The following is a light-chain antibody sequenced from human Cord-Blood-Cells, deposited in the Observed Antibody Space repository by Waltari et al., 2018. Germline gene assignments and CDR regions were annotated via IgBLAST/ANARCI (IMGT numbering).Light chain of an antibody. V-gene: IGKV1-5*01. Sequence: DIQMTQSPSTLSAPLGDRVTITCRASQSISSWLAWYQQKPGKAPKLLIYDASSLESGVPSRFSGSGSGTEFTLTISSLQPDDFATYYCQQYNSYSPWTFGQGTKVEIK. CDR3: QQYNSYSPWT. CDR2: DAS. CDR1: QSISSW. J-gene: IGKJ1*01.